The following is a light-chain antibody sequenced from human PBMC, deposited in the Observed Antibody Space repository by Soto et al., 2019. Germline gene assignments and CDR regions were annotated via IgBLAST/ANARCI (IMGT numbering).Light chain of an antibody. Sequence: DIQMTQSPSSLSASVGDRVTITCRASQGISNYLAWYQQIPGKVPKLLISAASTLQSGVPSRFSGSGSGTDFTLTISSLQPEDVATYYCQKYTSFSTFGGGTKVEIK. CDR1: QGISNY. CDR3: QKYTSFST. CDR2: AAS. V-gene: IGKV1-27*01. J-gene: IGKJ4*01.